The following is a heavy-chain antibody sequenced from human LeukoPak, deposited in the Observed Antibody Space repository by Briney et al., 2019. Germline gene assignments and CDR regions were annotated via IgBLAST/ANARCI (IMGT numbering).Heavy chain of an antibody. CDR2: ISSSSSST. J-gene: IGHJ4*02. D-gene: IGHD4-17*01. V-gene: IGHV3-11*06. CDR3: ARDGDGDYPLDY. CDR1: GFTFSDYY. Sequence: GGSLRLSCAATGFTFSDYYMSWVRQAPGKGLEWVSYISSSSSSTNYADSVRGRFTISRDNAKNLLYLQMNSLRAEDTAIYYCARDGDGDYPLDYWGQGALVTVSS.